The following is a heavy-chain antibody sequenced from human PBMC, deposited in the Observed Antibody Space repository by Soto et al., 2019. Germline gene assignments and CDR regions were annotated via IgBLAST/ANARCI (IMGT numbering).Heavy chain of an antibody. Sequence: ASVTVSCTASGYTFPNYGITWVRQAPGQGLEWMGWISAYKTNIKYAQKFQGRVTLTTDTSTTTAYMELRSLRSDDTAIYYCARGLDGSGAYYTDFWGQGTLVTVSS. CDR2: ISAYKTNI. CDR3: ARGLDGSGAYYTDF. J-gene: IGHJ4*02. CDR1: GYTFPNYG. V-gene: IGHV1-18*01. D-gene: IGHD3-10*01.